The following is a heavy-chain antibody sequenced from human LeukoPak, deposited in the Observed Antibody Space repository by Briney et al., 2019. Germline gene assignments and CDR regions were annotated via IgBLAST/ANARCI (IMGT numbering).Heavy chain of an antibody. CDR2: ISSSSTYI. CDR3: AKADGDKPLDY. Sequence: GGSLRLSCAASGFTLSSYSMNWVRQAPGKGLEWVSSISSSSTYIYYADSVKGRFTVSRDNAKNSVYLHMNSLRADDTGVYYCAKADGDKPLDYWGQGTLVTVSS. D-gene: IGHD4-17*01. V-gene: IGHV3-21*01. CDR1: GFTLSSYS. J-gene: IGHJ4*02.